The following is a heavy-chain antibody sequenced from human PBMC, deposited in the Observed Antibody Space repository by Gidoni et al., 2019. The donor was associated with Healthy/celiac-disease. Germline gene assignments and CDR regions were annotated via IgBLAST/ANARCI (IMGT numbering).Heavy chain of an antibody. V-gene: IGHV3-30-3*01. Sequence: QVQLVESGGGVVQPGRSLRLSCAASGVTFSSYAMHWVRQAPGKGLEWVAVISYDGSNKYYADSVKGRFTISRDNSKNTLYLQMNSLRAEDTAVYYCARSGDLLLYYYYYGMDVWGKGTTVTVSS. CDR2: ISYDGSNK. J-gene: IGHJ6*04. D-gene: IGHD2-15*01. CDR1: GVTFSSYA. CDR3: ARSGDLLLYYYYYGMDV.